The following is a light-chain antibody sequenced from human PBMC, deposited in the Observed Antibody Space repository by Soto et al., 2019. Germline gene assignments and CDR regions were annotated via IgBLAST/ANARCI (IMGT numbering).Light chain of an antibody. CDR2: GAS. Sequence: ESVLTQSPGTLSLSPGERATLSCRASQNIKSNYLAWYRQNPGQAPRLLIYGASNRAAGVPDRFSGSGSGTDFTLTITRLEPEDCAIYYCQQYHTWPITFGGGTKVDIK. CDR1: QNIKSNY. V-gene: IGKV3-20*01. CDR3: QQYHTWPIT. J-gene: IGKJ4*01.